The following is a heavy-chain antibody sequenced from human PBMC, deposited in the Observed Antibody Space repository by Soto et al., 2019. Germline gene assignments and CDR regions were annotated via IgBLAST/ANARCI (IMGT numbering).Heavy chain of an antibody. CDR3: ARDRQKALVVVAATGGFDY. CDR2: ISSSGGTT. V-gene: IGHV3-23*01. CDR1: GFNFNNYA. Sequence: PGGSLRLSCATSGFNFNNYAMSWVRQAPGERLEWVSFISSSGGTTYYADSVKGRFTISRDNSNNMLYLEMNSLRPDDTAVYYCARDRQKALVVVAATGGFDYWGQGTPVTVSS. J-gene: IGHJ4*02. D-gene: IGHD2-15*01.